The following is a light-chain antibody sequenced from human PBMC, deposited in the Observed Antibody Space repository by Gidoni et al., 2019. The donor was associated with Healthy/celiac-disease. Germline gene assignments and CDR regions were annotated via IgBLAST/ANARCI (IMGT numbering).Light chain of an antibody. J-gene: IGKJ2*01. CDR1: QSISSY. CDR3: QQSYSTPLT. V-gene: IGKV1-39*01. Sequence: DTHMTHSPSSLSASVGDRVTITCRASQSISSYLNWYQQKPGKAPKLLIYAASSLQSGVPSRFSGSGSGTDFTLTISSLQPEDFATYYCQQSYSTPLTFXQXTKLEIK. CDR2: AAS.